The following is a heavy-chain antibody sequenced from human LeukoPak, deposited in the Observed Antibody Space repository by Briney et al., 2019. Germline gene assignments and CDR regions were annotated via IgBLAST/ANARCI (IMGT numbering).Heavy chain of an antibody. V-gene: IGHV1-69*13. D-gene: IGHD3-3*01. J-gene: IGHJ4*02. CDR2: IIPIFGTA. Sequence: GASVKVSCKASGGTFSSYAISWVRQAPGQGLEWMGGIIPIFGTANYAQKFQGRVTITADESTSTAYMELSSLRSEDTAVYYCARCNLSGPITIVYYFDYWGQGTLVTVSS. CDR1: GGTFSSYA. CDR3: ARCNLSGPITIVYYFDY.